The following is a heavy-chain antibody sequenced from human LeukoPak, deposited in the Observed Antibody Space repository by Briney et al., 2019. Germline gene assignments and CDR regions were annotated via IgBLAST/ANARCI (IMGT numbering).Heavy chain of an antibody. J-gene: IGHJ3*02. CDR3: ARDPLPRVVVVVDAFDI. Sequence: ASVKVSCKASGYSFSSYAMNWVRQAPGQGLEWMGWINTNTGNPTYAQGFTGRFVFSLDTSVSTAYLQISSLKAEDTAVYYCARDPLPRVVVVVDAFDIWGQGTMVTVSS. D-gene: IGHD2-15*01. CDR2: INTNTGNP. V-gene: IGHV7-4-1*02. CDR1: GYSFSSYA.